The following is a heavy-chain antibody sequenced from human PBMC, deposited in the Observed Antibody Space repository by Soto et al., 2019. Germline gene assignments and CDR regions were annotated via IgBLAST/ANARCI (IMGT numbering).Heavy chain of an antibody. J-gene: IGHJ4*02. V-gene: IGHV4-59*08. CDR1: GGSISSYY. CDR2: IYYSGST. CDR3: ARRYDSSGYYFDY. Sequence: SETLSLTCTVSGGSISSYYWSWIRQPPGKGLEWIGSIYYSGSTNYNPSLKSRVTISVDTSKNQFSLKLSSVTAADTAVYYCARRYDSSGYYFDYWGQGTLVTAPQ. D-gene: IGHD3-22*01.